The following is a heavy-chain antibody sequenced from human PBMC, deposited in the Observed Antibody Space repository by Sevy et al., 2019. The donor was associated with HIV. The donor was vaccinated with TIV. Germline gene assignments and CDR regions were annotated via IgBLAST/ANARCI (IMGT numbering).Heavy chain of an antibody. D-gene: IGHD6-13*01. Sequence: GGSLRLSCAASGFTFNNYNMNWVRQAPGKGLEWVSSISSSSYIYYADSVKGRFTISRDNAKNSLHLQMNSLRAEDTAVYYCASRIAAEVDYGMDVWGQGTTVTVSS. CDR2: ISSSSYI. CDR3: ASRIAAEVDYGMDV. CDR1: GFTFNNYN. J-gene: IGHJ6*02. V-gene: IGHV3-21*01.